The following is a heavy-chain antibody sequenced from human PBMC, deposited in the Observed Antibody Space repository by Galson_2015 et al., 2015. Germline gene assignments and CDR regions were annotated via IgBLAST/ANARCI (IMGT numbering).Heavy chain of an antibody. J-gene: IGHJ6*01. Sequence: SLRLSCAASGFTFSSYGMHWVRQAPGKGLEWVAVIWYDGSNKYYADSVKGRFTISRDNSKNTLYLQMNSLRAEDTAVYYCARDMLIAAHYYYGMDVWGQGTTVTVSS. D-gene: IGHD6-6*01. V-gene: IGHV3-33*01. CDR3: ARDMLIAAHYYYGMDV. CDR2: IWYDGSNK. CDR1: GFTFSSYG.